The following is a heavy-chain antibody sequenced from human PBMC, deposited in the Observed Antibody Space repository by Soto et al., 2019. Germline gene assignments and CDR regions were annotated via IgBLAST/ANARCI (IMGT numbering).Heavy chain of an antibody. CDR1: GFSLSTSGVG. CDR3: ARYYGSGSYFDY. CDR2: IYWDDDK. V-gene: IGHV2-5*02. Sequence: QITLKESGPTLVKPTQTLTLTCTFSGFSLSTSGVGVGWIRQPPGKALGWLALIYWDDDKRYSPSLKSRLPSTEDTSKNQVVLTLTHRDPVDTATDYCARYYGSGSYFDYWGQGTLVPVSS. J-gene: IGHJ4*02. D-gene: IGHD3-10*01.